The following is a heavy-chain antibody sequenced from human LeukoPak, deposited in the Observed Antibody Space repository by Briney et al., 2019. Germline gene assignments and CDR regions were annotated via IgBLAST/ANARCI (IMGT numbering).Heavy chain of an antibody. CDR3: ARGPELKVFHAYYYDSSGYQRGYYFDY. D-gene: IGHD3-22*01. V-gene: IGHV4-38-2*02. J-gene: IGHJ4*02. CDR2: FYHSGIT. Sequence: SETLSLTCTVSGYSISSGYFWGWIRQPPGKGLEWMGSFYHSGITYYNPSLKSRVTISVDTSKNQFSLKLSSVTAAHTAVYYCARGPELKVFHAYYYDSSGYQRGYYFDYWGQGTLVTVSS. CDR1: GYSISSGYF.